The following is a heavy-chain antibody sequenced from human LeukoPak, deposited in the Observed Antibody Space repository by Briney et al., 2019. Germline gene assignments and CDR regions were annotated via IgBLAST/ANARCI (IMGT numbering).Heavy chain of an antibody. V-gene: IGHV4-38-2*02. CDR2: IYHSGST. CDR1: GYSISSGYD. CDR3: AREAGLIYFYYIDV. Sequence: SETLSLTCTVSGYSISSGYDWGWIRQPPGKGLEWIGKIYHSGSTYYNPSLKTRVTISVDTSKNQFSLKLTSVTAADTAVYYCAREAGLIYFYYIDVWGKGTTVTVSS. J-gene: IGHJ6*03. D-gene: IGHD2-8*01.